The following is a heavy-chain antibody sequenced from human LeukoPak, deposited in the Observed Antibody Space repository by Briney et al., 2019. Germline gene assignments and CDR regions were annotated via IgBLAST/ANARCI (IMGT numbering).Heavy chain of an antibody. CDR1: GFTFSSYA. Sequence: GGSLRLSCAASGFTFSSYALTWVRQAPGKGLEWVSAISGSGGSTYYADSVKGRFTISRDNSKNTLYLQMNSLRAEDTAVYYCAKDLRAYYYDSSGYYYWRVFDYWGQGTLVTVSS. J-gene: IGHJ4*02. CDR2: ISGSGGST. V-gene: IGHV3-23*01. D-gene: IGHD3-22*01. CDR3: AKDLRAYYYDSSGYYYWRVFDY.